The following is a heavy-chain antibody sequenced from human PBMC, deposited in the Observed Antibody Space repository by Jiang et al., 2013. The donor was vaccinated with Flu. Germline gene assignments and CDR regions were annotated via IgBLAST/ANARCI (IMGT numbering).Heavy chain of an antibody. V-gene: IGHV6-1*01. CDR1: GDSVSSDSAT. Sequence: QTLSLTCAISGDSVSSDSATWTWIRQSPSRGLEWLGGTYYRSKWYNDYAVSVKSRMTINPDTSKNQFYVQLNSVTPEDTAIYYCAREVGRFSGSYYGWLDPWGQGTLVTVSS. J-gene: IGHJ5*02. D-gene: IGHD1-26*01. CDR3: AREVGRFSGSYYGWLDP. CDR2: TYYRSKWYN.